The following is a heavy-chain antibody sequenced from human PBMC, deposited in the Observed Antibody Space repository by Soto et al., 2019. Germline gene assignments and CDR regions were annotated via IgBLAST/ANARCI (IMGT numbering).Heavy chain of an antibody. J-gene: IGHJ4*02. CDR2: IYYSGST. V-gene: IGHV4-39*01. Sequence: SETLSLTCTVAGGSISSSSYYWGWIRQPPGKGLEWIGSIYYSGSTYYNPSLKSRVTISVDTSKNQFSLKLSSVTAADTAVYYCARHNVLRYSYGRYYFDYWGQGTLVTVSS. D-gene: IGHD5-18*01. CDR1: GGSISSSSYY. CDR3: ARHNVLRYSYGRYYFDY.